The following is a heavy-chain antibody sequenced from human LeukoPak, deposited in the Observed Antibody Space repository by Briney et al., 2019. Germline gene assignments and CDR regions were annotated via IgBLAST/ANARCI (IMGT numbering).Heavy chain of an antibody. V-gene: IGHV4-39*01. CDR1: GGSISSSSYY. J-gene: IGHJ4*02. Sequence: SGTLSLTCTVSGGSISSSSYYWGWIRQPPGKGLEWIGSIYYSGSTYYNPSLKSRVTISVDTSKNQFSLKLSSVTAADTAVYYCARTTVTTGCFDYWGQGTLVTVSS. CDR2: IYYSGST. D-gene: IGHD4-11*01. CDR3: ARTTVTTGCFDY.